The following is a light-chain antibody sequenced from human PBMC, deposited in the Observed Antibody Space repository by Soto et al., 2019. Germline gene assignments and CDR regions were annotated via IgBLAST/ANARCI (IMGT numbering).Light chain of an antibody. CDR1: QSVSTTY. Sequence: EIVLTQSPGTLSLSPGERATLSCRASQSVSTTYLAWYQQKPGQAPSLLIYAASSRATGIPDRFSGSGSGTDFTLTISGLEPEDFAVYYCQQYGSSPPRYTFGQGTKLDIK. CDR3: QQYGSSPPRYT. CDR2: AAS. J-gene: IGKJ2*01. V-gene: IGKV3-20*01.